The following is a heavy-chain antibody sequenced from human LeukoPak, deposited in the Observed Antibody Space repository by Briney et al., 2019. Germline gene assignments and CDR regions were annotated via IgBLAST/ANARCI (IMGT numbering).Heavy chain of an antibody. CDR2: IWYDGSNK. V-gene: IGHV3-33*06. J-gene: IGHJ4*02. CDR3: AKSLTYYYDSSGYY. CDR1: GFTFSSYG. D-gene: IGHD3-22*01. Sequence: GGSLRLSCAASGFTFSSYGMHWVRQAPGKGLEWVAVIWYDGSNKYYADSVKGRFTISRDNSKNTLYLQMNSLRAEDTAVYYCAKSLTYYYDSSGYYWGQGTLVTVST.